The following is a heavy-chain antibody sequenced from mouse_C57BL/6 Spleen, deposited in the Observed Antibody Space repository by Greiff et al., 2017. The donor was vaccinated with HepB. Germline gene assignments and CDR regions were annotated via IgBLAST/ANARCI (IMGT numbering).Heavy chain of an antibody. Sequence: VKLQQPGAELVMPGASVKLSCKASGYTFTSYWMHWVKQRPGQGLEWIGEIDPSDSYTNYNQKFKGKSTLTVDKSSSTAYMQLSSLTSEDSAVYYCARSTPDFAYWGQGTLVTVSA. CDR1: GYTFTSYW. V-gene: IGHV1-69*01. CDR2: IDPSDSYT. J-gene: IGHJ3*01. CDR3: ARSTPDFAY. D-gene: IGHD1-1*01.